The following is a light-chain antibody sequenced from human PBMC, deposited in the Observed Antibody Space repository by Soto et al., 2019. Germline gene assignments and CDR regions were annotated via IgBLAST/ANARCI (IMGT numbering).Light chain of an antibody. CDR1: HTISSW. J-gene: IGKJ1*01. Sequence: DIQMTQSPSTLSGSVGDRVTITCRASHTISSWLAWYQQKPGKDPKLLIYKASTLKSGVPSRFSGSGSGTEFTLTISSLQPDDFATYYCQRYNSYSEAFGQGTKVELK. CDR2: KAS. V-gene: IGKV1-5*03. CDR3: QRYNSYSEA.